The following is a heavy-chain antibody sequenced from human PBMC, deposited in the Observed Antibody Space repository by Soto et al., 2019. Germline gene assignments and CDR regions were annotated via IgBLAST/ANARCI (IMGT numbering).Heavy chain of an antibody. CDR3: VHGYYFES. Sequence: PGGSLILSCAASGFTFSSYGMHWVRQAPGKGLEWVAVLSYDGSNKYYADSVKGRFTISRDNSKNRLYLQMNSLRAEETAIYYCVHGYYFESWGQRTPVTVSS. D-gene: IGHD5-12*01. CDR1: GFTFSSYG. CDR2: LSYDGSNK. J-gene: IGHJ4*02. V-gene: IGHV3-30*03.